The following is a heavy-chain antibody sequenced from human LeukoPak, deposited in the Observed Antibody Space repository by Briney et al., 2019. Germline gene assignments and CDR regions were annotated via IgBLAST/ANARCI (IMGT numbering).Heavy chain of an antibody. CDR3: ARENYYDGSGSPSASAPVDH. CDR2: IIPIFGTA. D-gene: IGHD3-22*01. V-gene: IGHV1-69*13. CDR1: GGTFSSYA. J-gene: IGHJ4*02. Sequence: AASVKVSCKASGGTFSSYAISWVRQAPGQGLEWMGGIIPIFGTANYAQKFQGRVTITADESTSTVYMELRSLRSDDTAVYYCARENYYDGSGSPSASAPVDHWGQGTLVTVSS.